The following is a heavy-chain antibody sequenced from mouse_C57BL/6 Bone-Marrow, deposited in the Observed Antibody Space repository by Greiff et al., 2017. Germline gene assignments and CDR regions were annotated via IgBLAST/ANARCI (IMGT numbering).Heavy chain of an antibody. CDR2: INPNNGGT. CDR1: GYTFTDYY. CDR3: AREDLRRWYFDV. D-gene: IGHD5-1*01. Sequence: EVQLQQSGPELVKPGASVKISCKASGYTFTDYYMNWVKQSHGKSLEWIGDINPNNGGTSYNQKFKGKATLTVDKSSSTAYMELRSLTSEDSAVYDCAREDLRRWYFDVWGTGTTVTVSS. V-gene: IGHV1-26*01. J-gene: IGHJ1*03.